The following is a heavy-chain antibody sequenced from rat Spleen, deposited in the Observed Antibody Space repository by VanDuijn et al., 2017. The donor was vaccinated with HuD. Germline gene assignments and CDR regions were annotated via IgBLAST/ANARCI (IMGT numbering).Heavy chain of an antibody. V-gene: IGHV2-13*01. Sequence: QVQLKESGPGLVQPSQTLSLACTVSGFSLTSYHVHWVCQPPGKGLEWMGRIWGNGNTNYSSALKSRRSISRDTSKGQIYLKMNSLRSEDTATYYWARADIAAISAAGIWGQGVMVTVSS. D-gene: IGHD1-2*01. J-gene: IGHJ2*01. CDR2: IWGNGNT. CDR1: GFSLTSYH. CDR3: ARADIAAISAAGI.